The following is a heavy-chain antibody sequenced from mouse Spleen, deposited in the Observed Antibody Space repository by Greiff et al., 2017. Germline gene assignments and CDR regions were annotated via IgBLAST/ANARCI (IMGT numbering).Heavy chain of an antibody. D-gene: IGHD1-1*01. Sequence: DVKLVESGGGLVKPGGSLKLSCAASGFTFSSYAMSWVRQTPEKRLEWVATISDGGSYTYYPDNVKGRFTISRDNAKNNLYLQMSHLKSEDTAMYYCARDGSSSFDYWGQGTTLTVSS. V-gene: IGHV5-4*01. CDR3: ARDGSSSFDY. J-gene: IGHJ2*01. CDR2: ISDGGSYT. CDR1: GFTFSSYA.